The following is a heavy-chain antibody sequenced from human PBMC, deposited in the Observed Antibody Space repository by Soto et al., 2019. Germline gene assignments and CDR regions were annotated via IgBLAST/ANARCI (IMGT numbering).Heavy chain of an antibody. V-gene: IGHV1-69*06. D-gene: IGHD2-15*01. J-gene: IGHJ4*02. CDR3: AREASAVVSLDY. CDR2: IIPIFGTA. Sequence: SVKVSCKASGGTFSSYAISWVRQAPGQGLEWMGGIIPIFGTANYAQKFQGRVTITADKSTSTAYMELSSLRSEDTAVYYCAREASAVVSLDYWGQGTLVTVSS. CDR1: GGTFSSYA.